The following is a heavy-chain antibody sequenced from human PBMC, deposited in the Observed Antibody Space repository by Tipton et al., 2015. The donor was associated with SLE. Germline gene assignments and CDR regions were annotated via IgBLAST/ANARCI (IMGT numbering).Heavy chain of an antibody. Sequence: SLRLSCAASGFTFSGSAMHWVRQASGKGLEWVGRIRSKANSYTTAYAASVKGRFTISRDDSKNTAYLQMNSLKTGDTAVYYCTRRWGGNWFDPWGQGTLVTVSS. D-gene: IGHD3-10*01. CDR3: TRRWGGNWFDP. V-gene: IGHV3-73*01. J-gene: IGHJ5*02. CDR2: IRSKANSYTT. CDR1: GFTFSGSA.